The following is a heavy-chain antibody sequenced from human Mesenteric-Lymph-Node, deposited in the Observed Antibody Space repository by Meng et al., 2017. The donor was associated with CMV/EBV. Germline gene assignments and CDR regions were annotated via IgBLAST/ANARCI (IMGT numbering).Heavy chain of an antibody. Sequence: GESLKISCAASGFTFSSYAMHWVRQAPGKGLEWVAVISYDGSNKYYADSVKGRFTISRDNSKNTLYLQMSSLRAEDTAVYYCAREDIAQASSFDYWGQGTLVTVSS. CDR1: GFTFSSYA. CDR3: AREDIAQASSFDY. CDR2: ISYDGSNK. J-gene: IGHJ4*02. V-gene: IGHV3-30*04. D-gene: IGHD2-15*01.